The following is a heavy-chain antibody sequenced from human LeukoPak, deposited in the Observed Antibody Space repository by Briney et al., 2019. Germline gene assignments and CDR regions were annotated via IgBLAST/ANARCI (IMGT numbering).Heavy chain of an antibody. CDR2: IYYSGST. CDR1: GGSISGYY. D-gene: IGHD2-2*01. Sequence: SETLSLTCSVSGGSISGYYWTWIRQPAGKGLEWIGYIYYSGSTYYNPSLKSRVTISVDTSKNQFSLKLSSVTAADTAVYYCARGVGGYAPFDYWGQGTLVTVSS. CDR3: ARGVGGYAPFDY. V-gene: IGHV4-59*06. J-gene: IGHJ4*02.